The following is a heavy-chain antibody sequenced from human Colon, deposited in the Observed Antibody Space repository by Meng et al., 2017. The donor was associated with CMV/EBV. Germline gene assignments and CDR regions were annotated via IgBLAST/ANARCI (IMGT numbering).Heavy chain of an antibody. CDR1: GFTFSNSD. CDR2: ISYDGSNE. Sequence: GESLKISCAASGFTFSNSDMNCVRQAPGKGLEWVAAISYDGSNEYYADSVKGRFTISRDNSKNTLYLQMNSLRPEDTAAYYCARASSAAVTYYHGMDVWGQGTTVTVSS. J-gene: IGHJ6*02. D-gene: IGHD4-23*01. CDR3: ARASSAAVTYYHGMDV. V-gene: IGHV3-30*19.